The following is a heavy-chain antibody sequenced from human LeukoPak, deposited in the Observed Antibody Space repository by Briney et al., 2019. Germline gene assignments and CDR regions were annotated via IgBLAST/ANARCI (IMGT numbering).Heavy chain of an antibody. Sequence: GGSLRLSCAASGFSFSSYRMNWVRQAPGKGLEWVSSVSNSGDYIHYADSVKGRFTISRDNAKNSLYLQVNSLRVEDTAVYYCAGALPRIVLTDAIDIWGQGTLVTVSS. V-gene: IGHV3-21*01. D-gene: IGHD1-26*01. CDR1: GFSFSSYR. CDR3: AGALPRIVLTDAIDI. J-gene: IGHJ3*02. CDR2: VSNSGDYI.